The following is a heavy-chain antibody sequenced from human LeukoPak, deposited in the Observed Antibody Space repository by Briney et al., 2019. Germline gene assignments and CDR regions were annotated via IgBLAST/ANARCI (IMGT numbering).Heavy chain of an antibody. J-gene: IGHJ4*02. CDR1: GFTFGDYA. Sequence: PGRSLRLSCTASGFTFGDYAMSWVRQAPGKGLEWVAKVNEDGRQIYYADSVKGRFTISRDNAKNSVHLQMNNLRVEDTAVYYCAKDEVGGHFEYWGQGILVTVSS. CDR2: VNEDGRQI. V-gene: IGHV3-7*01. CDR3: AKDEVGGHFEY.